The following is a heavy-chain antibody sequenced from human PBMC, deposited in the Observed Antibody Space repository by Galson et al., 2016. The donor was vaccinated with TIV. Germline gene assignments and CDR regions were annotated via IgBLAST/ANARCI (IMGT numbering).Heavy chain of an antibody. CDR2: ISGSGDT. V-gene: IGHV4-59*01. Sequence: SETLSLTCSVSGDSISAYYWSWIRQSPRKELEWIGYISGSGDTNYNPSLENRVTISLDTSKNQVSLILTSVTTADTAIYFCARSSYDSSVYFVQWGPGALVTVSP. D-gene: IGHD3-22*01. J-gene: IGHJ4*02. CDR3: ARSSYDSSVYFVQ. CDR1: GDSISAYY.